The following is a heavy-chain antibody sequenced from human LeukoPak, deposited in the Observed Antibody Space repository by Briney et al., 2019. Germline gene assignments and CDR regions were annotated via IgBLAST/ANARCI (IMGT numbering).Heavy chain of an antibody. V-gene: IGHV3-30*04. CDR1: GFIFNICA. J-gene: IGHJ4*02. CDR2: ISFDGRNM. CDR3: VRGVGLYDSIGYFDY. D-gene: IGHD3-22*01. Sequence: AGGSLRLSCAASGFIFNICAMHWVRQAPGKGLEWVATISFDGRNMFYADSVKGRFTISRDNSKDTLYLQMNSLRDEDTAVYYCVRGVGLYDSIGYFDYWGQGTLVTVSS.